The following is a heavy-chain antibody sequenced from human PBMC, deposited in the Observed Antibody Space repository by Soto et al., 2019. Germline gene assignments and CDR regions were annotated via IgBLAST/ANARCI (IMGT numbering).Heavy chain of an antibody. V-gene: IGHV3-23*04. D-gene: IGHD2-2*01. CDR1: GFTFSEYA. CDR3: AKSFCSSSSCFFLWVDP. J-gene: IGHJ5*02. Sequence: EVQLVESGGGLVQPGGSLRLSCAASGFTFSEYAMSWVRQAPGKGLEWLSLISGTGVPTLYAGSVKGRFSVSRDNSKNTRFLEMNDLRVDDTATYYCAKSFCSSSSCFFLWVDPWGPGTLVTVSS. CDR2: ISGTGVPT.